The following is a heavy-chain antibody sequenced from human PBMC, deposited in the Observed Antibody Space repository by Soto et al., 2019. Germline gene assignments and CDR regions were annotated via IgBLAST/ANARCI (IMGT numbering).Heavy chain of an antibody. Sequence: PSETLSLTCTVSCGSFSSGSYYCSGIRQPPGKVLEWIGYIYNSGSTNYNPSLKSRVTISVDTSKNHFSLRMSSVTAAGTAVYYCARESDSGSYYFDYWGRGTLVTV. D-gene: IGHD3-10*01. CDR3: ARESDSGSYYFDY. J-gene: IGHJ4*02. V-gene: IGHV4-61*03. CDR2: IYNSGST. CDR1: CGSFSSGSYY.